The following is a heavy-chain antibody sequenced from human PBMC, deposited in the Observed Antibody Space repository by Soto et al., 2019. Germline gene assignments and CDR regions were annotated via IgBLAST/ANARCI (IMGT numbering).Heavy chain of an antibody. J-gene: IGHJ4*02. V-gene: IGHV5-10-1*01. CDR1: GYSFTSYW. Sequence: PGESLKISCKGSGYSFTSYWISWVRQMPGKGLEWMGRIDPSDSYTNYSPSFQGHVTISADKSISTAYLQWSSLKASDTAMYYCGGHGNLEWLRGLDYWGQGTLVTVSS. CDR2: IDPSDSYT. CDR3: GGHGNLEWLRGLDY. D-gene: IGHD3-3*01.